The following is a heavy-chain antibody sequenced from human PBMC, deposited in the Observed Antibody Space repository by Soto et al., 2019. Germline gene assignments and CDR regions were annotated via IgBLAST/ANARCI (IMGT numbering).Heavy chain of an antibody. J-gene: IGHJ4*02. D-gene: IGHD5-12*01. CDR1: GFTFSSYG. CDR3: ARDYRDGYNYFDY. CDR2: IWYDGSNK. V-gene: IGHV3-33*01. Sequence: QVQLVESGGGVVQPGRSLRLSCAASGFTFSSYGMHWVRQAPGKGLEWVAVIWYDGSNKYYADYVKGRFTISRDNSKNTLYLQMNSMRAADTAVYYCARDYRDGYNYFDYWGQGTLVTVSS.